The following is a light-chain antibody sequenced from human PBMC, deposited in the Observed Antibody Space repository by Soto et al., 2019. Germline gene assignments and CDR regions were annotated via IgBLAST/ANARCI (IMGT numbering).Light chain of an antibody. CDR3: CSYAGNYTLL. Sequence: QSVLTQPPSLSAAPGQEATIPCPGSGPNVGYNSVSWYQQLPGTAPKLLIYDNYKRPSGIPARFSGSKSGTSASLGITGLQTGDEADYYCCSYAGNYTLLFGGGTKLTVL. V-gene: IGLV1-51*01. CDR2: DNY. CDR1: GPNVGYNS. J-gene: IGLJ2*01.